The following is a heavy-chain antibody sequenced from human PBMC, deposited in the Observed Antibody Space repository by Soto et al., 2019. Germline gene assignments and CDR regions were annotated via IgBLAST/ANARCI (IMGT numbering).Heavy chain of an antibody. CDR1: RVTFSSYG. Sequence: GGSLRLSCAASRVTFSSYGMSGVRPAPGKGLEWVANIKQDGSEKYYVDSVKGRFTISRDNAKNSLYLQMNSLRAEDTAVYYCARAPSSTLLRFLEWYPYYMDVWGKGTTVTVSS. J-gene: IGHJ6*03. V-gene: IGHV3-7*01. CDR3: ARAPSSTLLRFLEWYPYYMDV. CDR2: IKQDGSEK. D-gene: IGHD3-3*01.